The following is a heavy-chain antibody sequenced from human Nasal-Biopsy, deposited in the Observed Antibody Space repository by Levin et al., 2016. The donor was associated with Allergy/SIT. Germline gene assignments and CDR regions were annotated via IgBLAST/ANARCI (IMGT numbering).Heavy chain of an antibody. CDR3: AKDNSGWTKVIDF. V-gene: IGHV3-21*06. CDR1: GFNFGTYT. J-gene: IGHJ4*02. Sequence: GGSLRLSCAASGFNFGTYTMNWVRQAPDKGLEWVASISSGSKYIYYADSLKGRFSISRDNAKNSVFLQMNSLRAEDTALYYCAKDNSGWTKVIDFWGQGTLVTVSP. D-gene: IGHD5-12*01. CDR2: ISSGSKYI.